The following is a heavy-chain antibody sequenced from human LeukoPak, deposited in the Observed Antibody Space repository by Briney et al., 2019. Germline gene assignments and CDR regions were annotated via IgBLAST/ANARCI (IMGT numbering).Heavy chain of an antibody. Sequence: ASVKVSCKASGYTSTDYYIHWVRQAPGQGLEWMGWINPNSGGTNYAQKFQGRVTMTRDTSISTAYMELSRLRSDDTAVYYCARGHTAMVHFDYWGQGTLVTVSS. CDR1: GYTSTDYY. V-gene: IGHV1-2*02. CDR2: INPNSGGT. CDR3: ARGHTAMVHFDY. J-gene: IGHJ4*02. D-gene: IGHD5-18*01.